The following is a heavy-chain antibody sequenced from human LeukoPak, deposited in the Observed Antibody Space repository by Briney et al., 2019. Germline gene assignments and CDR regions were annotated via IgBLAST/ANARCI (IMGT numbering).Heavy chain of an antibody. Sequence: QPGGSLRLSCAASGLTFSSYAMSWVRPAPGKGLEWVSAISGSGGSTYYADSVKGRFTISRDNSKNTLYLQMNSLRAEDTAVYYCAKANGYYYDSSGYFWFDPWGQGTLVTVSS. CDR3: AKANGYYYDSSGYFWFDP. CDR1: GLTFSSYA. V-gene: IGHV3-23*01. CDR2: ISGSGGST. D-gene: IGHD3-22*01. J-gene: IGHJ5*02.